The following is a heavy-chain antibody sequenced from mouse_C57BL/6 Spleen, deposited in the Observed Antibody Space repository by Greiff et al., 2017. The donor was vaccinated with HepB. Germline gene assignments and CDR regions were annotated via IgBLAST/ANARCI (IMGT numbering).Heavy chain of an antibody. J-gene: IGHJ2*01. CDR2: ISSGGSYT. V-gene: IGHV5-6*01. CDR3: ARHNLGLRLDYFDY. Sequence: EVQLVESGGDLVKPGGSLKLSCAASGFTFSSYGMSWVRQTPDKRLEWVATISSGGSYTYYTDSVKGRFTISRDNAKNTLYLQMSSLKSEDTAMYYCARHNLGLRLDYFDYWGQGTTLTVSS. CDR1: GFTFSSYG. D-gene: IGHD1-2*01.